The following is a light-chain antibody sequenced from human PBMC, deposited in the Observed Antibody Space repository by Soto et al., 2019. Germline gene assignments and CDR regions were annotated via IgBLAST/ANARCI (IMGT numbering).Light chain of an antibody. CDR1: QSVRSF. CDR2: DAS. V-gene: IGKV3-11*01. J-gene: IGKJ3*01. Sequence: ESVLTQSPDTLSLSPGERATLSCRASQSVRSFLAWYQQKPGQAPRLLIFDASNRATGIPARFSGNGSGTDFTLTITSLEPEDFAVYYCQQYNMWTGTFGPGTKVDIK. CDR3: QQYNMWTGT.